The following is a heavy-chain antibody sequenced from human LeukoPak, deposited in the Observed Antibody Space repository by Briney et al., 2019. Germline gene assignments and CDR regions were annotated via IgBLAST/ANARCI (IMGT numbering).Heavy chain of an antibody. J-gene: IGHJ6*02. V-gene: IGHV3-30-3*01. D-gene: IGHD2-2*01. CDR3: PRRATAAMPYHGMAA. Sequence: GGSLRLSCAASGFTFSSYAMHWVRQAPGKGLEWVAVISYDGSNKYYADSVKGRFTISRDNSKNTLYLQMNSLRAEDTAVYYFPRRATAAMPYHGMAAWGQGTTGNGSS. CDR2: ISYDGSNK. CDR1: GFTFSSYA.